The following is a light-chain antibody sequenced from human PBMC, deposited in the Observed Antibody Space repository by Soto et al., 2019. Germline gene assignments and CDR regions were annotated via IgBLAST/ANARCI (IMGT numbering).Light chain of an antibody. J-gene: IGLJ2*01. V-gene: IGLV1-40*01. CDR3: QSYDNSLGGSI. Sequence: QSLLTQPPSVSGAPGQRVTISCSGSSSNIGGGFDVHWYQQLPGTAPKLLIYGNNQRPSGVPDRFSGSKSGTSVSLAITGLQAEDEADYYCQSYDNSLGGSIFGGGTKLTVL. CDR1: SSNIGGGFD. CDR2: GNN.